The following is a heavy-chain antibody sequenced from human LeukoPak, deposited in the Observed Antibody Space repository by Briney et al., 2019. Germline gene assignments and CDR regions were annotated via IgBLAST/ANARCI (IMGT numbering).Heavy chain of an antibody. J-gene: IGHJ4*02. V-gene: IGHV3-15*07. CDR1: GFTFSNAW. Sequence: PGGSLRLSCAASGFTFSNAWMNWVRQAPGKGLEWVGRIKSKTDGGTTDYAAPVKGRFTISRDDSKNTLYLQMNSLKTEDTAVYYCTTEGEYYDSSGYQGSPFYFDYWGQGTLVTVSS. CDR3: TTEGEYYDSSGYQGSPFYFDY. D-gene: IGHD3-22*01. CDR2: IKSKTDGGTT.